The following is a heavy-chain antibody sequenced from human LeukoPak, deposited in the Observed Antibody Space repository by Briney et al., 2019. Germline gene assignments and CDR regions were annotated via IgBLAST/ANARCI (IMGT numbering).Heavy chain of an antibody. Sequence: GESLKISCKGSGYSFTTYWTGWVRQMPGKGLEWMGIIYSGDSDARYSPSFQGQVTMSVDKSISTAYLQWSSLKASDTAMYYCARLGYYDSSGRLGGWFDPWGQGTLVTVSS. D-gene: IGHD3-22*01. J-gene: IGHJ5*02. CDR2: IYSGDSDA. V-gene: IGHV5-51*01. CDR1: GYSFTTYW. CDR3: ARLGYYDSSGRLGGWFDP.